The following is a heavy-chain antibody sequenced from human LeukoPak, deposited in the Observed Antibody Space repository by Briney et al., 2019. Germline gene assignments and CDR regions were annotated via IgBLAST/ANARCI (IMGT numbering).Heavy chain of an antibody. CDR1: GGSISSSSYY. CDR2: IYYSGST. J-gene: IGHJ5*02. Sequence: PSETLSLTCTVSGGSISSSSYYWGWIRPPPGTGLEWIGSIYYSGSTYYNPSLKSRVTISVDTSKNQFSLKLSSVTAADTAVYYCARLGYSSGPWGQGTLVTVSS. V-gene: IGHV4-39*01. D-gene: IGHD6-19*01. CDR3: ARLGYSSGP.